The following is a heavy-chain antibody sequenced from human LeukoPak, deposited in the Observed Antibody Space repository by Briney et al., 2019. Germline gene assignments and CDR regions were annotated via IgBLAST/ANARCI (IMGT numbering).Heavy chain of an antibody. J-gene: IGHJ4*02. Sequence: GGSLRLSCGASGFTFSSYDMIGVRQAPGMGLEWVSSISSGSSYIHYADSVKGRFTVSRDNAKNSLYLQMNSLRAEDTSVYYCATEGRSTTPGYWGQGTLVIVSS. CDR2: ISSGSSYI. V-gene: IGHV3-21*01. CDR1: GFTFSSYD. D-gene: IGHD6-13*01. CDR3: ATEGRSTTPGY.